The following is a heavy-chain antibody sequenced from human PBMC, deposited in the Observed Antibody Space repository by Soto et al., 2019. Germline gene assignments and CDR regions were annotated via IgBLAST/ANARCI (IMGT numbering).Heavy chain of an antibody. CDR2: ISSNGGST. CDR1: GFTXSSYV. V-gene: IGHV3-64D*08. CDR3: VGDSGSYYAFDY. Sequence: GGSLRLSCSASGFTXSSYVMHWVCQAPGKGLEYVSAISSNGGSTYYADSVKGRFTISRDNSKNTLYLQMSSLRAEDTAVYYCVGDSGSYYAFDYSGQGTLVTVSS. J-gene: IGHJ4*02. D-gene: IGHD1-26*01.